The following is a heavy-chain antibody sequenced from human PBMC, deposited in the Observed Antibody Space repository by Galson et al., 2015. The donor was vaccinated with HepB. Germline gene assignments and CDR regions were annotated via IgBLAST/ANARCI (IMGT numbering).Heavy chain of an antibody. CDR2: INGGNGDT. CDR1: GYAFTRYA. D-gene: IGHD3-22*01. J-gene: IGHJ4*02. Sequence: SVKVSCKASGYAFTRYAMYWVRQAPGQRLEWMGWINGGNGDTKYSQKFQGRVTITRDTSANTAYMELSSLRSEDTAVYYCARGADYYDSSGYPVWGQGTLVTVSS. V-gene: IGHV1-3*01. CDR3: ARGADYYDSSGYPV.